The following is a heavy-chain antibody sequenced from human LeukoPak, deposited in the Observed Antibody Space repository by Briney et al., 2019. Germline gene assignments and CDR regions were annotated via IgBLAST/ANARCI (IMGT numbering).Heavy chain of an antibody. Sequence: SETLSPTCIVSGGAISSYYWSWIRQPPGKTLEWIGYVYCSGNTNYSPSLKSRLTISINTSKNQFSLKLSSVTAADTAVYYCARVGNGHFDYWGQGTLVTVSS. V-gene: IGHV4-59*01. CDR2: VYCSGNT. J-gene: IGHJ4*02. CDR3: ARVGNGHFDY. D-gene: IGHD2-8*01. CDR1: GGAISSYY.